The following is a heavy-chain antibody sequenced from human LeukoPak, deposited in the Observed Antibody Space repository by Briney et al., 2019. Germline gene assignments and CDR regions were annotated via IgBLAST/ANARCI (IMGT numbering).Heavy chain of an antibody. D-gene: IGHD1-1*01. CDR1: GDSVSNNYAA. J-gene: IGHJ4*02. CDR3: ARVDRAISTTGTLGD. Sequence: SQTLSLTCAISGDSVSNNYAAWNWLRQSPSRGLEWLGRTYYRSKWYNDYAVSVKSRITINPDTSKNQFSLQLNSVTPEDAAVYYCARVDRAISTTGTLGDWGQGTLVTVSS. CDR2: TYYRSKWYN. V-gene: IGHV6-1*01.